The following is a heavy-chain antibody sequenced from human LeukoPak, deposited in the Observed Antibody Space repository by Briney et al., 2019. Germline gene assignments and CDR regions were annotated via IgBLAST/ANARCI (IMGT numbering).Heavy chain of an antibody. CDR1: GFSVNNNY. CDR2: IYSGGST. V-gene: IGHV3-53*01. CDR3: ARVSSSGWRSFDD. Sequence: GGSLRLSCAASGFSVNNNYLTWVRQAPGKGLEWVSLIYSGGSTYFADSVKGRFTISRDNSKSTLYLQMNGLRAEDTAVYYCARVSSSGWRSFDDWGQGTLVTVSS. J-gene: IGHJ4*02. D-gene: IGHD6-19*01.